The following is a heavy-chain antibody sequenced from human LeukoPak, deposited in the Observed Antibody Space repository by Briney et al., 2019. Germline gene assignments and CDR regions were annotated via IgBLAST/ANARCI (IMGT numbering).Heavy chain of an antibody. D-gene: IGHD3-9*01. V-gene: IGHV3-64*04. CDR3: AKVTTGYYYYFDS. CDR1: GFTFSSYA. Sequence: GGSLRLSCSASGFTFSSYAMHWVRQAPGKGLEYVSPISSNGGSTYYADSVKGRFTISRDNSKNTLYLQMNSLRAEDTALYYCAKVTTGYYYYFDSWGQGTPVTVSS. J-gene: IGHJ4*02. CDR2: ISSNGGST.